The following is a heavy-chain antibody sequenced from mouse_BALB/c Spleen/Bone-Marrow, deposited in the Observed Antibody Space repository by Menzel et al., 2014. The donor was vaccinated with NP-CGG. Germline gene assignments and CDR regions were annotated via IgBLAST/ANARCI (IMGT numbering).Heavy chain of an antibody. Sequence: EVMLVESGGGLLKPGGSLKLSCAASGFTFSTYAMSWVRQSPEKRLEWVADISSGGSYTYYPDTVTGRFTISRDNAKNILYLEMSSLRSEDTAMYYCARELKYGNYGLYAMDYWGQGTSVTVSS. CDR2: ISSGGSYT. CDR3: ARELKYGNYGLYAMDY. J-gene: IGHJ4*01. V-gene: IGHV5-9-4*01. CDR1: GFTFSTYA. D-gene: IGHD2-10*02.